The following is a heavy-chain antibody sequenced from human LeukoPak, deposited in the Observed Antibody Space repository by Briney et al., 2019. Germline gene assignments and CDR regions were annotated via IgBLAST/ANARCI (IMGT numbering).Heavy chain of an antibody. V-gene: IGHV4-39*01. D-gene: IGHD3-10*01. CDR3: AIYYNVVFDY. CDR2: IYYSGST. J-gene: IGHJ4*02. Sequence: PSETLSLPCIVSGGSRSSSSYYWVWIRQPPGKGLEWIGSIYYSGSTYYNPSLKRRVTISVDAYKNQFSLKLSSVTAADTAEYYCAIYYNVVFDYWGQGTLVTVSS. CDR1: GGSRSSSSYY.